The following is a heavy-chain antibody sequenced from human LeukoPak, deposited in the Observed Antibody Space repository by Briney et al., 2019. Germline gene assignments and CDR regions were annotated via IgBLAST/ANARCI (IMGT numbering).Heavy chain of an antibody. J-gene: IGHJ4*02. D-gene: IGHD3-22*01. Sequence: ASVKVSCKASGYTFTSYDINWVRQATGQGLEWMGWMNPNSGNTGYAQKFQGRVTMTRNTSISTAYMELSSLRSEDTAVYYCARVSRYYYDSSAERWGQGTLVTVSS. CDR1: GYTFTSYD. V-gene: IGHV1-8*01. CDR3: ARVSRYYYDSSAER. CDR2: MNPNSGNT.